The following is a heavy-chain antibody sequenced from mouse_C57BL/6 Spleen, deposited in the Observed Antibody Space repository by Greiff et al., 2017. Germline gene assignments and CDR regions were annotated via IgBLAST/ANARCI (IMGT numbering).Heavy chain of an antibody. CDR3: ARQFLGDAMDY. Sequence: QVQLQQPGAELVMPGASVKLSCKASGYTFTSYWMHWVKQRPGQGLEWIGEIDPSDSYTNYNQKFKGKSTLTVDKSSSTAYMQLSSLTSEDSAVYYCARQFLGDAMDYWGQGTSVTVSS. J-gene: IGHJ4*01. CDR2: IDPSDSYT. V-gene: IGHV1-69*01. CDR1: GYTFTSYW. D-gene: IGHD4-1*01.